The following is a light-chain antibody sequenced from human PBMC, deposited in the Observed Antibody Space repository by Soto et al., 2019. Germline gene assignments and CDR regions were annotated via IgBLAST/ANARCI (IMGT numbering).Light chain of an antibody. CDR3: QQYGRT. Sequence: ENVLTQSPGTPSLSPGEKATLSSRASQSVSSSYLAWYQQKPGQAPRLLIYGASSRATGIPDRFSGSGSGTDFTLTISRLEPEDFAVYYCQQYGRTFGQGTKVDIK. V-gene: IGKV3-20*01. J-gene: IGKJ1*01. CDR1: QSVSSSY. CDR2: GAS.